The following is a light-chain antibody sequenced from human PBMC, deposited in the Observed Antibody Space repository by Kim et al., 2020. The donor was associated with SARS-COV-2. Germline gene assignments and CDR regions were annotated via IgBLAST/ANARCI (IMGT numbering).Light chain of an antibody. CDR3: QKHNGLPV. J-gene: IGKJ5*01. CDR1: QDINNC. Sequence: SASVGDRVTITWHASQDINNCLNWYQQKPGKAPKLLIYDASNLETGVPARFSGSGSGTDFTFTISSLQPEDIATYYCQKHNGLPVFGQGTRLEIK. V-gene: IGKV1-33*01. CDR2: DAS.